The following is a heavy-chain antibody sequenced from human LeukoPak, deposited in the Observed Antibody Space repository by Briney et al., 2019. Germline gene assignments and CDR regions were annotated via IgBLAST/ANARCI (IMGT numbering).Heavy chain of an antibody. D-gene: IGHD3-16*01. V-gene: IGHV3-23*01. CDR1: GFTFTSYV. CDR2: ISGIGDST. J-gene: IGHJ4*02. Sequence: GGSLRLSCAASGFTFTSYVMNWVRQAPGKRLEWVSAISGIGDSTYYADSVKGRFTISRDNSKNTLYLQMNSLRAEDTAVYYCAKVTYDYVWGSYENWGQGALVTVSS. CDR3: AKVTYDYVWGSYEN.